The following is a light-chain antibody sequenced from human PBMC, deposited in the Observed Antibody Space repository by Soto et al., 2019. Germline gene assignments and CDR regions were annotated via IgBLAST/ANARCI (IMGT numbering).Light chain of an antibody. CDR1: QSVSSNY. Sequence: EIVLTQSPGTLSLSPGERATLSCRASQSVSSNYLAWYQQEPGQAPRLLIYGASSRATGIPDRFSGSGSGTDFTLTISRLEPEDFAMYYCQQYGSSPRTFGQGTKVDIK. CDR2: GAS. CDR3: QQYGSSPRT. J-gene: IGKJ1*01. V-gene: IGKV3-20*01.